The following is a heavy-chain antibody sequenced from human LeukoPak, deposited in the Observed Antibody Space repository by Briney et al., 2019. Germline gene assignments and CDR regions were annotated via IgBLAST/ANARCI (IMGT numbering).Heavy chain of an antibody. J-gene: IGHJ5*02. CDR1: GGTFSSYA. CDR2: IIPIFGTA. V-gene: IGHV1-69*05. D-gene: IGHD3-10*01. CDR3: ATQPTALYGPGSYYRGYNWFDP. Sequence: SVKVSCKASGGTFSSYAISWVRQAPGQGLEWMGGIIPIFGTANYAQKFQGRVTITTDESTSTAYMELSSLRSEDTAVYYCATQPTALYGPGSYYRGYNWFDPWGQGTLVTVSS.